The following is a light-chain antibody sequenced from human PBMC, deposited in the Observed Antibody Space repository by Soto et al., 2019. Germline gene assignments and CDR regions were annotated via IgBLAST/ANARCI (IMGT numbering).Light chain of an antibody. CDR2: DNV. CDR1: NSNIGSNT. Sequence: QSVLTQPPSASGTPGQRVTISCSGSNSNIGSNTVNWYQQLPGTAPKLLIYDNVYRFSGIPDRFSASKSGTSATLGITGLQTGDEGDYYCGSWDNILRAYVFGTGTKVTVL. J-gene: IGLJ1*01. V-gene: IGLV1-51*01. CDR3: GSWDNILRAYV.